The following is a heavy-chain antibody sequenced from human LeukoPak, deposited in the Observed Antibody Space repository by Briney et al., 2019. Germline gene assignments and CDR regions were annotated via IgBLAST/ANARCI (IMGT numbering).Heavy chain of an antibody. CDR2: IYYSGST. J-gene: IGHJ3*02. CDR3: ARGYYYDSSGYYPDAFDI. Sequence: SETLSLTCTVSGGSISSGGYYWSWIRQHPGKGLEWIGDIYYSGSTYYNPSLKSRVTISVDTSKNQFSLKLSSVTAADTAVYYCARGYYYDSSGYYPDAFDIWGQATMVTVSS. V-gene: IGHV4-31*03. D-gene: IGHD3-22*01. CDR1: GGSISSGGYY.